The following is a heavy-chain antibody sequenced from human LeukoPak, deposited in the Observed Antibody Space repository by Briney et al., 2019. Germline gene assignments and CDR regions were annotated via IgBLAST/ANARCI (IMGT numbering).Heavy chain of an antibody. CDR3: ARDHPEITIFGVVSWFDP. Sequence: SETLSLTCTVSGGSLSSYYWSWIRQPAGKGLEWIGRIYTSGSTNYNPSLKSRVTMSVDTSKNQFSLKLSSVTAADTAVYYCARDHPEITIFGVVSWFDPWGQGTLVTVSS. V-gene: IGHV4-4*07. J-gene: IGHJ5*02. CDR1: GGSLSSYY. D-gene: IGHD3-3*01. CDR2: IYTSGST.